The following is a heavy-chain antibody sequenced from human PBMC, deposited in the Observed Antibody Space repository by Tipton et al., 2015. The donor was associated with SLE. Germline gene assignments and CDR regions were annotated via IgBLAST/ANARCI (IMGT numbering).Heavy chain of an antibody. CDR3: ARHGDSLMPPDY. V-gene: IGHV4-38-2*02. CDR1: GYSISSGYY. D-gene: IGHD2-2*01. Sequence: TLSLTCTVSGYSISSGYYWGWIRQPPGKGLEWIGSIYYSGSTNYNPSLKSRVTISVDTSKNQFSLKLSSVTAADTAVYYCARHGDSLMPPDYWGQGTLVTVSS. CDR2: IYYSGST. J-gene: IGHJ4*02.